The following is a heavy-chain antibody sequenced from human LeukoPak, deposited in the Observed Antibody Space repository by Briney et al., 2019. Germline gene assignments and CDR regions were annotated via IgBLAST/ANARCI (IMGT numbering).Heavy chain of an antibody. J-gene: IGHJ4*02. Sequence: PGGSLRLSCAASGFTFSSYAMSWVRQAPGKGLEWVSAISGSGGSTYYADSVKGRFTISRDNSKNTLYLQMNSLRAEDTAVYYCAKGDYYDSSGSLDYWGQGTLVTVSS. CDR1: GFTFSSYA. CDR3: AKGDYYDSSGSLDY. V-gene: IGHV3-23*01. CDR2: ISGSGGST. D-gene: IGHD3-22*01.